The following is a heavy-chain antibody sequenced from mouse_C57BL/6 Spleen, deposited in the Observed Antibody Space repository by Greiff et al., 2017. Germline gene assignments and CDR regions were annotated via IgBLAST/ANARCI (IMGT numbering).Heavy chain of an antibody. Sequence: EVQLVESGADLVKPGGSLKLSCAASGFTFSSYGMSWVRQTPDKRLEWVATISRGGSYTYYPDSVKGRFTISRDNAKNTLYLQMSSLKSEDTAMYYCARQGDGYYAMDYWGQGTSVTVSA. CDR1: GFTFSSYG. CDR3: ARQGDGYYAMDY. CDR2: ISRGGSYT. V-gene: IGHV5-6*01. D-gene: IGHD2-3*01. J-gene: IGHJ4*01.